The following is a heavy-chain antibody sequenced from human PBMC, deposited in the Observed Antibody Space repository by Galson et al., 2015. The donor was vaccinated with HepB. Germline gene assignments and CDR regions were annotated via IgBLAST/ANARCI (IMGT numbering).Heavy chain of an antibody. V-gene: IGHV6-1*01. CDR2: TYYRFKWYN. CDR1: GDSVSSNSAA. J-gene: IGHJ6*02. D-gene: IGHD3-10*01. CDR3: ARDWGVRAHGSGSYYKVGVGVHYYYYGMDV. Sequence: CAISGDSVSSNSAAWNWIRQSPSRGLEWLGRTYYRFKWYNDYAVSVKSRITINPDTSKNQFSLKLSSVTAADTAVYYCARDWGVRAHGSGSYYKVGVGVHYYYYGMDVWGQGTTVTVSS.